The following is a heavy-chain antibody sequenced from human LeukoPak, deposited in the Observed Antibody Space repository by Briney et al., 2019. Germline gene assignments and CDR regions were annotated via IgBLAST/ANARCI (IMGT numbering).Heavy chain of an antibody. CDR1: GYTFTGYY. CDR3: ARARCSSTSCHQYYYYYMDV. CDR2: IIPIFGTA. D-gene: IGHD2-2*01. J-gene: IGHJ6*03. V-gene: IGHV1-69*13. Sequence: ASVKVSCKASGYTFTGYYMHWVRQAPGQGLEWMGGIIPIFGTANYAQKFQGRVTITADESTSTAYMELSSLRSEDTAVYYCARARCSSTSCHQYYYYYMDVWGKGTTVTVSS.